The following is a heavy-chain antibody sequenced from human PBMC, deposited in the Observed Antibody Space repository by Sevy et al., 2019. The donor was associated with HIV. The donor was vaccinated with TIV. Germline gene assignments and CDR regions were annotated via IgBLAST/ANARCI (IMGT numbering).Heavy chain of an antibody. Sequence: GGSLRLSCAASGFTFSASTINWVRQAPGKGLEWISSISSSGSYIHYADSVKGRFTISRDNAKSSLYLQLNGLRAVDTAVYYCARGGSVAGRGGFDFWGQGTLVTVSS. CDR3: ARGGSVAGRGGFDF. CDR2: ISSSGSYI. J-gene: IGHJ4*02. D-gene: IGHD6-19*01. CDR1: GFTFSAST. V-gene: IGHV3-21*01.